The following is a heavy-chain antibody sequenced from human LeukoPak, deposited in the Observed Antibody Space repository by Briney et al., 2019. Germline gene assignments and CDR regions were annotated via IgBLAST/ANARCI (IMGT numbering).Heavy chain of an antibody. D-gene: IGHD3-10*01. Sequence: SVKVSCKASGGTFSSYAISWVRQAPGRGLEWMGGIIPIFGTANYAQKFQGRVTITADESTSTAYMELSSLRSEDTAVYYCARVAGELIGANWFDPWGQGTLVTVSS. V-gene: IGHV1-69*13. J-gene: IGHJ5*02. CDR1: GGTFSSYA. CDR2: IIPIFGTA. CDR3: ARVAGELIGANWFDP.